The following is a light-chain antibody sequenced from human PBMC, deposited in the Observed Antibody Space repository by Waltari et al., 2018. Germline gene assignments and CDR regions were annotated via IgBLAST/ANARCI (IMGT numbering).Light chain of an antibody. J-gene: IGKJ1*01. CDR2: AAT. Sequence: DIQMPQSPSSLSASVGDTVTITCRASQGINNYLNWFQQRPGKVPKLLIYAATTLQSGVPSRFSGSGSGTEFTLTISSLQPEDFATYYCVQHKSYPRTFGQGTKVEIK. CDR1: QGINNY. CDR3: VQHKSYPRT. V-gene: IGKV1-17*01.